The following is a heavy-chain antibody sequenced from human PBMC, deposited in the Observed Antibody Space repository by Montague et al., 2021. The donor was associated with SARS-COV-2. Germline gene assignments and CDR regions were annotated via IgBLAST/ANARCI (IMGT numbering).Heavy chain of an antibody. CDR1: GFSLSASGVS. J-gene: IGHJ6*02. CDR3: AHSRITMVRGVINYYGMDV. V-gene: IGHV2-5*02. Sequence: PALVKPTQTLTLTCTFSGFSLSASGVSVGWIRQPPGKALEWLALIYWDDDKRYSPSLKSRLTITKDTSKNQVVLTMTNMDPVDTATYYCAHSRITMVRGVINYYGMDVWGQGTTVTVSS. D-gene: IGHD3-10*01. CDR2: IYWDDDK.